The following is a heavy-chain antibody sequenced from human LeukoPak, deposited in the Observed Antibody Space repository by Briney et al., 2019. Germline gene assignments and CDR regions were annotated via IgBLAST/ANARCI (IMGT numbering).Heavy chain of an antibody. Sequence: GGSLRLSCAASGFTFSSYEMNWVRQAPGKGLEWVAVISYDGSNKYYADSVKGRFTISRDNSKNTLYLQMNSLRAEDTAVYYCAASGYYPYYYYYYMDVWGKGTTVTVSS. CDR2: ISYDGSNK. V-gene: IGHV3-30*04. CDR3: AASGYYPYYYYYYMDV. D-gene: IGHD3-3*01. J-gene: IGHJ6*03. CDR1: GFTFSSYE.